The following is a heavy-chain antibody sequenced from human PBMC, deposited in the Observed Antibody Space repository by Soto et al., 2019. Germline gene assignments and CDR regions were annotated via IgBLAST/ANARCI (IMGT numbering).Heavy chain of an antibody. V-gene: IGHV1-69*13. CDR1: GGTFSSYA. CDR2: IIPIFGTA. D-gene: IGHD2-8*01. Sequence: GASVKVSCKASGGTFSSYAISWVRQAPGQGLEWMGGIIPIFGTANYAQKFQGRVTITADESTSTAYMELSSLRSEDTAVYYCAFSPSMLFYWFDPWGQGTLVTVSS. CDR3: AFSPSMLFYWFDP. J-gene: IGHJ5*02.